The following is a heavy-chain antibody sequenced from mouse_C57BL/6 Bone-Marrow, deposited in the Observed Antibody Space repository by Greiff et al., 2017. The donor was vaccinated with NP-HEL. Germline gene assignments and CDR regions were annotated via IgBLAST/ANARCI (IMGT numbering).Heavy chain of an antibody. Sequence: EVKLQESGPGLVKPSQSLSLTCSVTGYSITSGYYWNWIRQFPGNKLEWMGYISYDGSNNYNTSLKNRTSITRDTSKNQFFLKLNSVTTEDTATYYCARGCDYLFDYWGQGTTLTVSS. J-gene: IGHJ2*01. CDR3: ARGCDYLFDY. CDR2: ISYDGSN. CDR1: GYSITSGYY. D-gene: IGHD2-4*01. V-gene: IGHV3-6*01.